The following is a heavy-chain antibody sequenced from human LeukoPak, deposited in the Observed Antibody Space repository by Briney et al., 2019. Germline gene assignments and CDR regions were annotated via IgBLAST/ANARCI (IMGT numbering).Heavy chain of an antibody. D-gene: IGHD3-22*01. J-gene: IGHJ4*02. CDR3: ARAYYDSSGYYYFDY. CDR2: IIPIFGTA. Sequence: SVKVSCKASGGTFSSYAISWVRQAPGQGLKWMGRIIPIFGTANYAQKFQGRVTITTNESTSTAYMELSSLRSEDTAVYYCARAYYDSSGYYYFDYWGQGTLVTVSS. V-gene: IGHV1-69*05. CDR1: GGTFSSYA.